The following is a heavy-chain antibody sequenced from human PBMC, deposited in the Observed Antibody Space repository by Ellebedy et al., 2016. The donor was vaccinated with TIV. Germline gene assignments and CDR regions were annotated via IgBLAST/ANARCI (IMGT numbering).Heavy chain of an antibody. CDR3: ARPGVIAAAGASDY. Sequence: GESLKISCAASGFTFSRYWMSWLRQAPGKGLEYVAHITFDEIEAYHADSVKGRFVISRDNARKSLYLQMNNLRVGDTAFYYCARPGVIAAAGASDYWGQGTLVIVSS. CDR2: ITFDEIEA. J-gene: IGHJ4*02. V-gene: IGHV3-7*02. D-gene: IGHD6-13*01. CDR1: GFTFSRYW.